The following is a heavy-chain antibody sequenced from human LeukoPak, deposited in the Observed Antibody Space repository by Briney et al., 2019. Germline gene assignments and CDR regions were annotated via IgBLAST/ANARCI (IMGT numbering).Heavy chain of an antibody. D-gene: IGHD3-10*01. CDR3: ARLFNFYGSGTYYPFDS. CDR2: VDLNGGST. CDR1: GFTFPDYG. J-gene: IGHJ4*02. V-gene: IGHV3-20*04. Sequence: GGSLRLSCAASGFTFPDYGMSWVRLAPGEGLEWVSGVDLNGGSTHYADSVKGRFTISRDNAKNSLYLQMNTLRAEDTALYYCARLFNFYGSGTYYPFDSWGQGALVTVSS.